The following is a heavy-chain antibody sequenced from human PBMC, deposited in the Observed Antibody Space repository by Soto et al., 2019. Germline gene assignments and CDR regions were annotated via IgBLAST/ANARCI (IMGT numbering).Heavy chain of an antibody. D-gene: IGHD3-16*01. CDR1: GFTLSNYA. CDR3: AKAYFVWSSEQPYYFDY. J-gene: IGHJ4*02. CDR2: ISGSGGRS. Sequence: EVQLLDSGGGLVQPGGSLRLSCAASGFTLSNYAMTWVRQGPGKVLEWVSGISGSGGRSYYADSVKGRFTISRDNSKSTLYLQMNSLRAEDTAVYYCAKAYFVWSSEQPYYFDYWGQGTLVTVSS. V-gene: IGHV3-23*01.